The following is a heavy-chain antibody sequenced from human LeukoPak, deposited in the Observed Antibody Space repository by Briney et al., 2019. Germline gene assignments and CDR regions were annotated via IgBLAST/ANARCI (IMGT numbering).Heavy chain of an antibody. CDR1: GYTFTSYD. J-gene: IGHJ6*03. CDR2: TNPNSGNT. Sequence: GASVKVSCKASGYTFTSYDINWVRQATGQGLEWMGWTNPNSGNTGYAQKFQGRVTITRNTSISTAYMELSSLRSEDTAVYYCARGETVAGYYYYYMDVWGKGTTVTVSS. D-gene: IGHD6-19*01. CDR3: ARGETVAGYYYYYMDV. V-gene: IGHV1-8*03.